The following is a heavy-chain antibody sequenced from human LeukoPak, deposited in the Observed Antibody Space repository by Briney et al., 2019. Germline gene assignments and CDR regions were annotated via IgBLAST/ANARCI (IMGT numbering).Heavy chain of an antibody. CDR2: IIPIFGTA. CDR3: ARDRGYCTNGAPHRADCGYYYYMDV. Sequence: ASVKVSCKASGGTFSSYAISWVRQAPGQGLEWMGGIIPIFGTANYAQKFQGRVTITTDESTSTAYMELSSLRSEDTAVYYCARDRGYCTNGAPHRADCGYYYYMDVWGKGTTVTVSS. D-gene: IGHD2-8*01. J-gene: IGHJ6*03. V-gene: IGHV1-69*05. CDR1: GGTFSSYA.